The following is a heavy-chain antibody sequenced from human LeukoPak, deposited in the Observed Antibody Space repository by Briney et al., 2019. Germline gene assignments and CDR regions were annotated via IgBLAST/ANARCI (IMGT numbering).Heavy chain of an antibody. V-gene: IGHV4-61*02. CDR1: GVSITGGGYY. CDR3: ARVVLDSSGYHDAFDI. Sequence: SETLSLTCTVSGVSITGGGYYWTWIRQPAGEQLEWIGRIYADGRTNYNPSLKSRVTISVDTSKNQFSLKLSSVTAADTAVYYCARVVLDSSGYHDAFDIWGQGTMVTVSS. J-gene: IGHJ3*02. CDR2: IYADGRT. D-gene: IGHD3-22*01.